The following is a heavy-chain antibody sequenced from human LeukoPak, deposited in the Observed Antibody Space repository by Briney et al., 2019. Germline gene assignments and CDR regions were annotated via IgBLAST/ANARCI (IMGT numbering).Heavy chain of an antibody. CDR3: AKHRAPVPGSHPKNPTAYFED. Sequence: GGSLRLSCAASVFTFSGHSMSWVRQAPGKGLEWVSAISSGGDVTFYADSVKGRFIVSRDQSNNMLSLQMSSLRTEDTALYYCAKHRAPVPGSHPKNPTAYFEDWGQGTLVTVSS. D-gene: IGHD6-19*01. CDR2: ISSGGDVT. V-gene: IGHV3-23*01. CDR1: VFTFSGHS. J-gene: IGHJ4*02.